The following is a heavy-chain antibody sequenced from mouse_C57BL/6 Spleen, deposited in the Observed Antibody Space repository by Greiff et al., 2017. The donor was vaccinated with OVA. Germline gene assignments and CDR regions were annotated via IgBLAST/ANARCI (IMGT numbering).Heavy chain of an antibody. V-gene: IGHV1-55*01. CDR2: IYPGSGST. J-gene: IGHJ3*01. D-gene: IGHD1-1*01. CDR3: AREGIKLSSTVGAPFAY. CDR1: GYTFTSYW. Sequence: VQLQQPGAELVKPGASVKMSCKASGYTFTSYWITWVKQRPGQGLEWIGDIYPGSGSTNYNEKFKSKATLTVDTSSSTAYMQLSSLTSEDSAVYYCAREGIKLSSTVGAPFAYWGQGTLVTVSA.